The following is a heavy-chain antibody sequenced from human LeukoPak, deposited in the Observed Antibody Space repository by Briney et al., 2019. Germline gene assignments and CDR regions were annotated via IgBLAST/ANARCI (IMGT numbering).Heavy chain of an antibody. V-gene: IGHV4-39*07. D-gene: IGHD2-2*01. CDR1: GGSISSGSYY. J-gene: IGHJ5*02. Sequence: SEALSLTCTVSGGSISSGSYYWVWIRQPPGKGLEWIGTIYYSGTTYYNPSLKSRVTISVDTSKNQFSLRLSSVTAADTAVYYCAREVDAAAAYNWFDPWGRGTLVTVSS. CDR3: AREVDAAAAYNWFDP. CDR2: IYYSGTT.